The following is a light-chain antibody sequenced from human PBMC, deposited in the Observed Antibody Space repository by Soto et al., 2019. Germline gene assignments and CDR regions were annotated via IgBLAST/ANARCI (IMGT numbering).Light chain of an antibody. CDR1: QGITSW. J-gene: IGKJ4*01. V-gene: IGKV1-12*01. Sequence: DIQMTQSPSSVSASVGDRVTITCRASQGITSWLAWYQQKPGKAPKLLIYRASNLQSGVPSRFSGSGSGTDFTLTISGLQPADFATYYCQHTTTFPLTSGGGTKVEIK. CDR2: RAS. CDR3: QHTTTFPLT.